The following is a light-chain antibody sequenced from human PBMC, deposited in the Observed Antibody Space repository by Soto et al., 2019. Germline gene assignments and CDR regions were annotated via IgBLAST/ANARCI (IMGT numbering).Light chain of an antibody. V-gene: IGLV2-14*01. Sequence: QSALTQPASVSGSPGQSITISCTGTSIDVGGYNYVSWYQQHPGKAPKLMIYEVRNRPSGVSNRFSGSKSGNTASLTISGLQAEDEADYYCSSYTSSSSLGVFGGGTKPTVL. CDR1: SIDVGGYNY. J-gene: IGLJ2*01. CDR3: SSYTSSSSLGV. CDR2: EVR.